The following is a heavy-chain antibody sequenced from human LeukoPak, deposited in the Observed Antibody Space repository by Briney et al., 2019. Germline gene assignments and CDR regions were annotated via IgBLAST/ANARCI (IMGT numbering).Heavy chain of an antibody. CDR3: AKDSKGELRNDAFDI. V-gene: IGHV3-30*02. CDR1: GFTFSSYG. CDR2: IRYDGSNK. J-gene: IGHJ3*02. D-gene: IGHD1-26*01. Sequence: LSGGSLRLSCAASGFTFSSYGMHWVRQAPGKGLEWVALIRYDGSNKYYADSVKGRFTISRDNSRNTLYLQMNSLRAEDTAVYYCAKDSKGELRNDAFDIWGQGTMVTVSS.